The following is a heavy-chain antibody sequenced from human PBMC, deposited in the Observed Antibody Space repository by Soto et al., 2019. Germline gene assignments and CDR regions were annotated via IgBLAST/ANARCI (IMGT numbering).Heavy chain of an antibody. Sequence: ASVNSCKASGYTFTSYGISWVRQAPGQGLEWMGWISAYNDNTNYAQKLQGRVTMTTDTSTSTAYMELRSLRSDDTAVYYCARDLRSSSWYRPAEYYYGMDVWGQGTTVTVSS. V-gene: IGHV1-18*01. CDR1: GYTFTSYG. J-gene: IGHJ6*02. CDR3: ARDLRSSSWYRPAEYYYGMDV. CDR2: ISAYNDNT. D-gene: IGHD6-13*01.